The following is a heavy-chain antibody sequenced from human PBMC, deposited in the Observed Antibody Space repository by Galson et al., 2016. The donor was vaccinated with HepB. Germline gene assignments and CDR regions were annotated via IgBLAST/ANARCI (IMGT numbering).Heavy chain of an antibody. J-gene: IGHJ4*02. CDR1: GFTFRSYD. D-gene: IGHD3-10*01. V-gene: IGHV3-23*01. CDR2: INYSGSNT. Sequence: SLRLSCAASGFTFRSYDMSWVRQAPGKGLEWVSGINYSGSNTYYADSAKGRFTISRDNSKNTLYLQMNSLRVEDSAVYYCAKGKRYSDSGSYYVDYWGQGTLVTVSS. CDR3: AKGKRYSDSGSYYVDY.